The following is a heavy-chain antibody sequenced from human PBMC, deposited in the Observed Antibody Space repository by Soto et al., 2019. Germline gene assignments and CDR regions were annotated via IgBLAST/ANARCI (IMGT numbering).Heavy chain of an antibody. V-gene: IGHV1-69*01. J-gene: IGHJ6*02. CDR3: ASELKYSDWGYFYVMDV. Sequence: QVQLVQSGAEVRRPGSSVNISCKASGGSFTSYAITWVRQAPGRGLEWVGGIIPIFGTTTYAQKFYGRVTITAEESASTAYMEVSSLRSEDTAMYYCASELKYSDWGYFYVMDVWGQGTTVTVSS. CDR1: GGSFTSYA. CDR2: IIPIFGTT. D-gene: IGHD3-9*01.